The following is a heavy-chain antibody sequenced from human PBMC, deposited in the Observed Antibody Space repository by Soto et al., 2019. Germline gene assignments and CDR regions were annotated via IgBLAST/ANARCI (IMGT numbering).Heavy chain of an antibody. Sequence: QVQLVESGGGVVQPGRSLRLSCAASGFTFSSYAMHWVRQAPGKGLEWVAVISYDGSNKYYVDSVKGRFTISRDNSKNTLYLQMNSLRAEDTAVYYCARDKSGYDSNWYFDLWGRGTLVTVSS. CDR2: ISYDGSNK. V-gene: IGHV3-30-3*01. CDR1: GFTFSSYA. CDR3: ARDKSGYDSNWYFDL. J-gene: IGHJ2*01. D-gene: IGHD5-12*01.